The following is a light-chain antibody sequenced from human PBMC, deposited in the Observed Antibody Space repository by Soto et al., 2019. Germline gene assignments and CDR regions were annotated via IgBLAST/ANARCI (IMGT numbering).Light chain of an antibody. Sequence: EIVLRQSPATLSLSTGERATISCLASQSVSNSLAWFQQKPGQAPRRLIFGASFRATGIPDRFSGSGSGTDFTLTISRLEPEDFAVYYCQHYDSLSFGQGTRLEI. J-gene: IGKJ5*01. CDR1: QSVSNS. V-gene: IGKV3-20*01. CDR2: GAS. CDR3: QHYDSLS.